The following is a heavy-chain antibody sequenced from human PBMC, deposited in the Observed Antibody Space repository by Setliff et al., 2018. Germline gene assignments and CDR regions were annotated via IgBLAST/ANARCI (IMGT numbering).Heavy chain of an antibody. D-gene: IGHD3-3*01. V-gene: IGHV4-4*07. Sequence: PSETLSLRLSCAASGFTFSTYWMSWIRQPAGKGLEWIGHIYTSWSTNYNPSLKSRLTISVDTSKNQFSLNLSSVTAADTAVYYCARMSGFLYMDVWGKGTTVTVSS. CDR1: GFTFSTYW. J-gene: IGHJ6*03. CDR2: IYTSWST. CDR3: ARMSGFLYMDV.